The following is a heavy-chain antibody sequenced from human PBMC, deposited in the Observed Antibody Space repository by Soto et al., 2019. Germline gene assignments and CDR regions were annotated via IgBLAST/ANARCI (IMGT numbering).Heavy chain of an antibody. V-gene: IGHV4-34*01. CDR2: INHSGST. CDR1: GGSFSGYY. J-gene: IGHJ6*02. CDR3: ARGLMGIAAAGVRYGMDV. Sequence: SETLSLTCAVYGGSFSGYYWSWIRQPPGKGLEWIGEINHSGSTNYNPSLKSRVTISVDTSKNQFSLKLSSVTAADTAVYYCARGLMGIAAAGVRYGMDVWGQGTTVT. D-gene: IGHD6-13*01.